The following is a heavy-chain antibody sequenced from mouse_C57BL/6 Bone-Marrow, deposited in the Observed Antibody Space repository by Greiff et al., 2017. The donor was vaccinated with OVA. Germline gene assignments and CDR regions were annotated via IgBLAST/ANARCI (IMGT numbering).Heavy chain of an antibody. CDR3: ASDWDFDY. J-gene: IGHJ2*01. CDR1: GYTFTSYG. D-gene: IGHD2-4*01. CDR2: IYPRSGNT. V-gene: IGHV1-81*01. Sequence: VKVVESGAELVRPGASVKLSCKASGYTFTSYGISWVKQRTGQGLEWIGEIYPRSGNTYYNEKFKGKATLTADKSSSTAYMELRSLNSEATAVYFCASDWDFDYWGQGTTLTVSS.